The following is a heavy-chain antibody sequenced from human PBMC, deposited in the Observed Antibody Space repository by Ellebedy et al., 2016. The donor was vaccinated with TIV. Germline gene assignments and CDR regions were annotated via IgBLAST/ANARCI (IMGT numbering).Heavy chain of an antibody. Sequence: GESLKISXAASGFTFSIYSVNWVRQAPGKGLEWVSYLSRSGNRIFYADSVNGRFTISRDIAKNSVDLQMNSLRDEDTGIYYCARSDSGGYKDDAFEIWGQGTMVTVSS. J-gene: IGHJ3*02. CDR1: GFTFSIYS. V-gene: IGHV3-48*02. CDR2: LSRSGNRI. D-gene: IGHD1-26*01. CDR3: ARSDSGGYKDDAFEI.